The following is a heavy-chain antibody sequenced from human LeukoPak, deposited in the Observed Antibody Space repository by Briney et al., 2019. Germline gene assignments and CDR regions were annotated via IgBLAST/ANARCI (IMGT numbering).Heavy chain of an antibody. D-gene: IGHD5-12*01. CDR2: ISSSSSYI. Sequence: GGSLRLSCVVSGFTFTNYAMGWVRQAPGKGLEWVSSISSSSSYIYYADSVKGRFTISRDNAKNSLYLQMNSLRAEDTAVYYCARDLLATIASYWGQGTLVTVSS. CDR1: GFTFTNYA. V-gene: IGHV3-21*01. CDR3: ARDLLATIASY. J-gene: IGHJ4*02.